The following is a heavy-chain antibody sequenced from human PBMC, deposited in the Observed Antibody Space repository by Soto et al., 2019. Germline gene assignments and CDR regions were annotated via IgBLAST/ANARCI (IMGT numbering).Heavy chain of an antibody. CDR2: LDPEDGET. J-gene: IGHJ4*02. CDR3: ATFYYYDSSGYYYYFDY. Sequence: GASVKVSCKVSGYTLTELSMHWVRQAPGKGLEWMGGLDPEDGETIYAQKFQGRVTMTEDTSTDTAYMELSSLRSEDTAVYYCATFYYYDSSGYYYYFDYWGQGTLVTVSS. V-gene: IGHV1-24*01. D-gene: IGHD3-22*01. CDR1: GYTLTELS.